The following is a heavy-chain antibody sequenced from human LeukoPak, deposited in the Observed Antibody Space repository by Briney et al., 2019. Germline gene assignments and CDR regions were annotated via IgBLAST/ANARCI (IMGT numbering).Heavy chain of an antibody. V-gene: IGHV1-69*13. CDR3: ARVRERGLSGYDYIRFLP. D-gene: IGHD5-12*01. CDR2: IIPIFGAA. Sequence: SVTVSFTCAGGTFSIYAFSWVREAPGQGLGWMGVIIPIFGAANYAQKFQGRVTITEDESTSTAYMELSSLRPEDTAVYYCARVRERGLSGYDYIRFLPWGQGTQLSDPS. CDR1: GGTFSIYA. J-gene: IGHJ5*02.